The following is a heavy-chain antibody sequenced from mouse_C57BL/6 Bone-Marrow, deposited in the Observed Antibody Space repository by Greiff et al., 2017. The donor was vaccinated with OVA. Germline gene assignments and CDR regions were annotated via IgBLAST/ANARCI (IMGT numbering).Heavy chain of an antibody. CDR3: ASHDGYDYAMDY. CDR2: LHPSSGST. J-gene: IGHJ4*01. CDR1: GYTFTSYW. D-gene: IGHD2-3*01. Sequence: QVQLQQSGAELAKPGASVKLSCKASGYTFTSYWMHWVKQRPGQGLEWIGYLHPSSGSTKYNQKFKDKATLTADKSSSRADMQLSSLTYEDSAVDYCASHDGYDYAMDYWGQGTSVTVSS. V-gene: IGHV1-7*01.